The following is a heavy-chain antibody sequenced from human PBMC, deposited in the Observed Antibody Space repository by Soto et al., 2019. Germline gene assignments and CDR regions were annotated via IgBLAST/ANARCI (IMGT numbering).Heavy chain of an antibody. Sequence: GGSLRLSCAASGFTFSSYAMTWVRQAPGKGLEWVSGISGSGDNTYYIDSVKGRFTISRDNSKNTLYLQMNSLRAEDTAVYYCAKDAFDYGDYEEYFDYWGQGTLVTVSS. CDR2: ISGSGDNT. V-gene: IGHV3-23*01. D-gene: IGHD4-17*01. CDR1: GFTFSSYA. CDR3: AKDAFDYGDYEEYFDY. J-gene: IGHJ4*02.